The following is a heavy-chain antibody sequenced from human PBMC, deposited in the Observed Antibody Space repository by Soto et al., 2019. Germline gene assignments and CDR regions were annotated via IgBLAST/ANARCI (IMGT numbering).Heavy chain of an antibody. CDR2: ISGSGGST. J-gene: IGHJ4*02. Sequence: GGSLRLSCAASGFTFSSYAMSWVRQAPGKGLEWVSAISGSGGSTYYADSVKGRFTISRDNSKNTLYLQMNSLRAEDTAVYYCAKEFTYYDFWSGPRPFGYWGQGTLVTVSS. D-gene: IGHD3-3*01. CDR1: GFTFSSYA. CDR3: AKEFTYYDFWSGPRPFGY. V-gene: IGHV3-23*01.